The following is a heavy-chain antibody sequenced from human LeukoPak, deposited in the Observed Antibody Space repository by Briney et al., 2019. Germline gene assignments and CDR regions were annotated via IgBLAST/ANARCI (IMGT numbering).Heavy chain of an antibody. V-gene: IGHV4-34*01. CDR2: INHSGST. Sequence: PSETLSLTCAVYGGSFSGYYWSWIRQPPGKGLEWIGEINHSGSTNYNPSLKSRVTISVDTSKNQFSLKLSSVTAADTAVYYCARGPCCSSTSCYRPYYYYYYYMDVWGKGTTVTVSS. D-gene: IGHD2-2*01. J-gene: IGHJ6*03. CDR3: ARGPCCSSTSCYRPYYYYYYYMDV. CDR1: GGSFSGYY.